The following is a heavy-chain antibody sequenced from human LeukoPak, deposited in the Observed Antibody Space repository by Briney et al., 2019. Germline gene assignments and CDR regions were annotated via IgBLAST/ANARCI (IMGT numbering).Heavy chain of an antibody. CDR2: IYTSEST. J-gene: IGHJ6*02. V-gene: IGHV4-61*02. CDR1: GGSISSGSYY. Sequence: SETLSLTCTVSGGSISSGSYYWSWIRQPAGKGLEWIGRIYTSESTNYNPSLKSRVTISVDTSKNQFSLKLSPVTAADTAVYYCARHPRAWNDKRYYYYGMDVWGQGTTVTVSS. D-gene: IGHD1-1*01. CDR3: ARHPRAWNDKRYYYYGMDV.